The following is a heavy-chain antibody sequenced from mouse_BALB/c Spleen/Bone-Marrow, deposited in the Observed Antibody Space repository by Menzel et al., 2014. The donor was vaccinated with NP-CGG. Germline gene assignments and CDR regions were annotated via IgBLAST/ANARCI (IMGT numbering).Heavy chain of an antibody. V-gene: IGHV14-1*02. D-gene: IGHD2-14*01. CDR3: ASYYRYDRYFDV. Sequence: EVKLQESGAELVRPGALVKLSYKASGFNIKDYYMYWVKQRPEQGLEWIGWIDPENGNTIYDPKFQGKASITVDTSSNTACQQLSSLTSEDTAVYYRASYYRYDRYFDVWGAGTTVTGAS. CDR1: GFNIKDYY. CDR2: IDPENGNT. J-gene: IGHJ1*01.